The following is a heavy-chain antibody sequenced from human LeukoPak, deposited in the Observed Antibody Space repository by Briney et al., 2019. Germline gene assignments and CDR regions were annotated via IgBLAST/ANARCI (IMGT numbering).Heavy chain of an antibody. V-gene: IGHV3-30*02. CDR1: GFTFSSYG. J-gene: IGHJ3*02. CDR3: ARDQGPDGDQDAFDI. CDR2: IRYDGSNK. Sequence: GGSLRLSCAASGFTFSSYGMHWVRQAPGKGLEWVAFIRYDGSNKYYADSVKGRFTISRDNSKNTLYLQMNSLRAEDTAVYYCARDQGPDGDQDAFDIWGQGTMVTVSS. D-gene: IGHD3-10*01.